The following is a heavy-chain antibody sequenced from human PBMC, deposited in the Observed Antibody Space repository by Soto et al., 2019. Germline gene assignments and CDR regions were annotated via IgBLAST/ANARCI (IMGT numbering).Heavy chain of an antibody. CDR2: IYYSGST. CDR3: ARVMYEQQLVLADY. J-gene: IGHJ4*02. CDR1: GGSISSYY. D-gene: IGHD6-13*01. V-gene: IGHV4-59*01. Sequence: SETLSLTCTVSGGSISSYYWSWIRQPPGKGLEWIGYIYYSGSTNYNPSLKSRVTISVDTSKNQFSLKLSSVTAADTAVYYCARVMYEQQLVLADYWGQGTLVTVPS.